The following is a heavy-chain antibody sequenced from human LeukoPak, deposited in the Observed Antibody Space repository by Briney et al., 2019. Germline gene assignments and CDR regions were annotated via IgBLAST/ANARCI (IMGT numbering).Heavy chain of an antibody. J-gene: IGHJ3*02. Sequence: QPGRSLRLSCAASGFTFSSYAMHWVRQAPGKGLEWVAVISYDGSNKYYADSVKGRFTISRDNSKNTLYLQMNSLRAEDTAVYYCAREAGSSGWYGDAFDIWGQGTMVTVSS. CDR2: ISYDGSNK. CDR1: GFTFSSYA. D-gene: IGHD6-19*01. CDR3: AREAGSSGWYGDAFDI. V-gene: IGHV3-30*14.